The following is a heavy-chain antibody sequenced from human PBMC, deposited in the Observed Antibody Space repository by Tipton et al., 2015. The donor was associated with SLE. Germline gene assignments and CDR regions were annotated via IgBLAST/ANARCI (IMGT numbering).Heavy chain of an antibody. Sequence: TLSLTCAVYGGSFSGYYWSWIRQPPGKGLEWIGEINHRGSTNYNPSLKSRVTISVDRPKKQFSLKLRSATAADTAVYYCAGCGGGSCYAYWGRGTPVTVSS. CDR1: GGSFSGYY. V-gene: IGHV4-34*01. D-gene: IGHD2-15*01. CDR3: AGCGGGSCYAY. J-gene: IGHJ4*02. CDR2: INHRGST.